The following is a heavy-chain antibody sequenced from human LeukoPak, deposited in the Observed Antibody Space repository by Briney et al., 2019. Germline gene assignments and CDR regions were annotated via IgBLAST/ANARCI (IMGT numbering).Heavy chain of an antibody. D-gene: IGHD5-12*01. J-gene: IGHJ4*02. CDR2: INPNSGGT. CDR1: GYTFTGYY. V-gene: IGHV1-2*02. CDR3: AREQKKWLRCLDY. Sequence: ASVKVSCKASGYTFTGYYMHWVRQAPGQGLEWMGWINPNSGGTNYAQKFQGRVTMTRDTSISTVYMELSRLRSDDTAVYYCAREQKKWLRCLDYWGQGTLVTVSS.